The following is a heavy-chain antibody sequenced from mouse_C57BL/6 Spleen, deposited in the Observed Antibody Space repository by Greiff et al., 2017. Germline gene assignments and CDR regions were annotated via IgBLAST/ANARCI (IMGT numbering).Heavy chain of an antibody. CDR3: TRRTTVVRCFDV. V-gene: IGHV1-9*01. J-gene: IGHJ1*03. Sequence: VKLQQSGAELMKPGASVKLSCKATGYTFTGYWIEWVKQRPGHGLEWIGEILPGSGSTNYNDKFKGKATFTAKTSSNTSYMQLSSLTTEDSAIYCCTRRTTVVRCFDVWGTGTPVTVSS. D-gene: IGHD1-1*01. CDR1: GYTFTGYW. CDR2: ILPGSGST.